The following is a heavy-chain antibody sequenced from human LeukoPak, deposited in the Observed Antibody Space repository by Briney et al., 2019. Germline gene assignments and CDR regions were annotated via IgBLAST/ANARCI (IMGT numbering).Heavy chain of an antibody. CDR2: INTNTGNP. J-gene: IGHJ4*02. CDR3: ARALSIAAAAGGY. D-gene: IGHD6-13*01. V-gene: IGHV7-4-1*02. CDR1: GYSFTGYA. Sequence: ASVKVSCKASGYSFTGYAMNWVRQAPGQGLEWMGRINTNTGNPTYAQGFTGRFVFSLDTSVTTAYLQISSLKTEDTAVYYCARALSIAAAAGGYWGQGTLVTVSS.